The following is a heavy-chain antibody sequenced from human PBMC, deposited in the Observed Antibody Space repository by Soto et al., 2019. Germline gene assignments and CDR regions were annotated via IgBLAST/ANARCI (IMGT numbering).Heavy chain of an antibody. V-gene: IGHV4-39*01. CDR1: GGSISSSSYY. J-gene: IGHJ4*02. D-gene: IGHD6-13*01. CDR3: ARLRAAAGPALFDY. Sequence: QLQLQESGPGLVKPSETLSLTCTVSGGSISSSSYYWGWIRQPPGKGLEWIGSIYYSGSTYYNPSLKSRVTISVDTSKNQFSLKLSSVTAADTAVYYCARLRAAAGPALFDYWGQGTLVTVSS. CDR2: IYYSGST.